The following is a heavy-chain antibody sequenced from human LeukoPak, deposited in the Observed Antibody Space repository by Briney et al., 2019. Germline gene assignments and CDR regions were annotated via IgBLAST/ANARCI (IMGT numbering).Heavy chain of an antibody. V-gene: IGHV3-30*02. Sequence: GGSLRLSCAASGFTFSSYGMHWVRQAPGKGLEWVAFIRYDGSNKYYADSVKGRFTISRDNSKNTLYLQMNSLRAEDTAVYYCARAIRNRYYYYYMDVWGKGTTVTISS. CDR2: IRYDGSNK. CDR3: ARAIRNRYYYYYMDV. D-gene: IGHD1-14*01. J-gene: IGHJ6*03. CDR1: GFTFSSYG.